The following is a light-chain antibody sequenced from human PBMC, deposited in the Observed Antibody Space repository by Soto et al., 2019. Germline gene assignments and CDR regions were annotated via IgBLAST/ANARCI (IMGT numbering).Light chain of an antibody. CDR2: GAS. CDR3: QQYNNWPPYT. J-gene: IGKJ2*01. V-gene: IGKV3-15*01. CDR1: QSVSSN. Sequence: EIVMKQSPATLSVSPGERATLSCRASQSVSSNLAWYQQKPGQAPRLLIYGASTRATGIPARFSGSGSGTAFTLTISSLQSEDFAVYYCQQYNNWPPYTFGQGTKLEIK.